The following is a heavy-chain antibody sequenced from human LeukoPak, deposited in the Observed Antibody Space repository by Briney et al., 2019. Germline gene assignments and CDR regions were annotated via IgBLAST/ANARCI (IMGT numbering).Heavy chain of an antibody. CDR3: ARQRTGITMVRGVILQ. V-gene: IGHV4-59*08. D-gene: IGHD3-10*01. CDR2: IYYSGST. Sequence: PSETLSLTCTVSGGSISSYYWSWIRQPPGKGLEWIGYIYYSGSTNHNPSLKSRVTISVDTSKNQFSLKLSSVTAADTAVYYCARQRTGITMVRGVILQWGQGTLVTVSS. J-gene: IGHJ4*02. CDR1: GGSISSYY.